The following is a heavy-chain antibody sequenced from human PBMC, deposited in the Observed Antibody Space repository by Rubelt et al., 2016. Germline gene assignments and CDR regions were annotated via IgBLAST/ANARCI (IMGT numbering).Heavy chain of an antibody. V-gene: IGHV1-18*01. CDR2: MNPNSGNT. Sequence: GWMNPNSGNTGYAQKLQGRVTMTTDTSTSTAYMELRSLRSDDTAVYYCARDRSYYDILTGYYTPPVAFDIWGQGTMVTVSS. J-gene: IGHJ3*02. CDR3: ARDRSYYDILTGYYTPPVAFDI. D-gene: IGHD3-9*01.